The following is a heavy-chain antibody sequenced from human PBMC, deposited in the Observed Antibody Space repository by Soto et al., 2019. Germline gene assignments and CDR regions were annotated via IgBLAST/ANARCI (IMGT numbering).Heavy chain of an antibody. Sequence: SETLSLTCTVSGDSISSGGYYWSWIRQHPGKGLEWIGYIYYSGSTYYNPSLKSRVTISVDTSKNQFSLKLSSVTAADTAVYYCAREGHYGPFDYWGQGTLVTVSS. CDR1: GDSISSGGYY. CDR2: IYYSGST. CDR3: AREGHYGPFDY. J-gene: IGHJ4*02. D-gene: IGHD3-10*01. V-gene: IGHV4-31*03.